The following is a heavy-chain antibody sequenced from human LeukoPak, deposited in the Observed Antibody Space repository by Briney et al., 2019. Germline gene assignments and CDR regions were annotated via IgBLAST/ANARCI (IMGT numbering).Heavy chain of an antibody. CDR1: GFTFSSYG. J-gene: IGHJ4*02. Sequence: GGSLRLSCAASGFTFSSYGMHWVRQAPGKGLEWVAVIWYDGSNKYYADSVKGRFTISRDNSKNTLYLQMNSLRAEDTAVYYCAKAKEDFSSSWSYSDYWGQGTLVTVSS. CDR3: AKAKEDFSSSWSYSDY. D-gene: IGHD6-13*01. V-gene: IGHV3-30*02. CDR2: IWYDGSNK.